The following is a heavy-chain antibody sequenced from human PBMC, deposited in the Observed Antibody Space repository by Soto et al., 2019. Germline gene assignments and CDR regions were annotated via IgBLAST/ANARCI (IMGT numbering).Heavy chain of an antibody. Sequence: EVQLVESGGGLVKPGGSLRLSCAASGFTFSNAWLNWVRQAPGKGLEWVARIKSKTYGETTDYPEPVKGRFTISRDDSNSMLYLQMNSLKTEDTAVYYCTTRVIVGTTVYFDPWGQGTLVTVSS. D-gene: IGHD1-26*01. J-gene: IGHJ5*02. CDR1: GFTFSNAW. CDR3: TTRVIVGTTVYFDP. V-gene: IGHV3-15*07. CDR2: IKSKTYGETT.